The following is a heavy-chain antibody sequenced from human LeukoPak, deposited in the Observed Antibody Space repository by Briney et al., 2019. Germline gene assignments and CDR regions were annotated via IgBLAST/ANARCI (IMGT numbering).Heavy chain of an antibody. V-gene: IGHV4-31*03. CDR2: IYNSGST. J-gene: IGHJ4*02. CDR1: GDSISSGGHY. Sequence: SETLSLTCTVSGDSISSGGHYWIWIRQHPGKGPEWIGYIYNSGSTYYNPSLKSRVTISLDTSKNQFSLKLSSVTAADTAVYYCTAREVPAAQSDNWGQGTLGTVSS. D-gene: IGHD2-2*01. CDR3: TAREVPAAQSDN.